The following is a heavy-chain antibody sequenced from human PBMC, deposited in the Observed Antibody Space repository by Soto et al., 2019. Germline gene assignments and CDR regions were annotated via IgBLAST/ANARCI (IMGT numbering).Heavy chain of an antibody. V-gene: IGHV3-23*01. Sequence: GGALRLSCAASGFSFSSYAKSWVRQAPGKGRKWVSAISGGDGSTYYAESVKGRFTISRDNSKNTLYLQMNSLRAEDTAVYYCAKDQVYGGNSGNWFDPWGQGTLVTVSS. J-gene: IGHJ5*02. CDR2: ISGGDGST. CDR3: AKDQVYGGNSGNWFDP. CDR1: GFSFSSYA. D-gene: IGHD2-21*02.